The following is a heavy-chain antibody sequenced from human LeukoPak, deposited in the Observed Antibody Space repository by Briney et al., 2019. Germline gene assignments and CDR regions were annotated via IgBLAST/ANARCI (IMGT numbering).Heavy chain of an antibody. Sequence: PSETLSLTCAVYGGSFSGYYWSWIRQPPGKGLEWVSYISSSSSTIYYADSVKGRFTISRDNAKNSLYLQMNSLRAEDTAVYYCARGAYYYEDWGQGTLVTVSS. CDR1: GGSFSGYY. CDR3: ARGAYYYED. CDR2: ISSSSSTI. D-gene: IGHD3-22*01. V-gene: IGHV3-11*04. J-gene: IGHJ4*02.